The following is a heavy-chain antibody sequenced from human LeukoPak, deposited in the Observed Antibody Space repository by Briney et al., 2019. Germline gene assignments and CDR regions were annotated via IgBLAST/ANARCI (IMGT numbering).Heavy chain of an antibody. J-gene: IGHJ4*02. CDR3: AREYSRAGTNLGYCSGDTCYPYYLDF. D-gene: IGHD2-15*01. CDR2: IYTSGIT. CDR1: GGSISNYY. Sequence: SETLSLTCTVSGGSISNYYWNWIRQPAGKGLEWIGRIYTSGITNYNPSLKSRVTMSVDTSKNQFSLKLSSVTAADTAVYYCAREYSRAGTNLGYCSGDTCYPYYLDFWGQGALVTVSS. V-gene: IGHV4-4*07.